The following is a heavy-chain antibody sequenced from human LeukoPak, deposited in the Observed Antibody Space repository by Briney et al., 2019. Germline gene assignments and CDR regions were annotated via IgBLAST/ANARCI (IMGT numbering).Heavy chain of an antibody. CDR2: ISGSGGST. Sequence: GGSLRLSCAASGFIFSNFGMSWVRQAPGKGLEWVSAISGSGGSTYYADSVKGRFTISRDNSKNTLYLQMNSLRAEDTAVYYCAKLYLTGYWPAYYFDYWGQGTLVTVSS. CDR1: GFIFSNFG. CDR3: AKLYLTGYWPAYYFDY. J-gene: IGHJ4*02. D-gene: IGHD3-9*01. V-gene: IGHV3-23*01.